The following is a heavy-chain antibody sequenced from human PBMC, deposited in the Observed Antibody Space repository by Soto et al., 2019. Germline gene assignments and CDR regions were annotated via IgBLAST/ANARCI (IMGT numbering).Heavy chain of an antibody. J-gene: IGHJ4*02. CDR3: ARGRGLGYCSSTSCYSALSPPFDY. V-gene: IGHV3-33*01. D-gene: IGHD2-2*02. CDR2: IWYDGSNK. Sequence: QVQLVESGGGVVQPGRSLRLSCAASGFTFSSYGMHWVRQAPGKGLEWVAVIWYDGSNKYYADSVKGRFTISRDNSKNTLYLQMNSLRAEDTAVYYCARGRGLGYCSSTSCYSALSPPFDYWGQGTLVTVSS. CDR1: GFTFSSYG.